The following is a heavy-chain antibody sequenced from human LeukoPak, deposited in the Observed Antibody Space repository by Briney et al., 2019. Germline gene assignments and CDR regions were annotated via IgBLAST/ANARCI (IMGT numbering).Heavy chain of an antibody. CDR2: ISHTGIA. CDR1: GGSFSGYH. Sequence: SETLSLTCAVYGGSFSGYHWSWIRQPPGKGLEWIGEISHTGIASYNPSLKSRVAISVDASKNQFSLRMDSVTAADRAVYYCARLSFLSLSYDSTGHAIFFFDYWGRGTLVTVSS. D-gene: IGHD3-22*01. CDR3: ARLSFLSLSYDSTGHAIFFFDY. V-gene: IGHV4-34*01. J-gene: IGHJ4*02.